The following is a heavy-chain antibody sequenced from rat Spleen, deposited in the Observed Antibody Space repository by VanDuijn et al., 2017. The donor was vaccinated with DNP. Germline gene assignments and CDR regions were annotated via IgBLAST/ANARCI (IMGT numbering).Heavy chain of an antibody. V-gene: IGHV2-6*01. Sequence: QVQLKESGPGLVQPSQTLSLTCTVSGFSLTSYTVSWVRQPPGKGLEWIAAISSGGSTFYNSALKSRLSISRDTYKNQVFLKMNSLQTDDTGTYYCTRDLGYRYNYDYVMDAWGQGVSVTVSS. CDR2: ISSGGST. CDR1: GFSLTSYT. D-gene: IGHD1-5*01. J-gene: IGHJ4*01. CDR3: TRDLGYRYNYDYVMDA.